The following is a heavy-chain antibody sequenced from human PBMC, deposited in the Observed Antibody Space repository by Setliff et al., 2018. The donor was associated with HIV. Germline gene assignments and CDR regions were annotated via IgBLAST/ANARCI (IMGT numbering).Heavy chain of an antibody. D-gene: IGHD6-19*01. CDR1: GNTFTKYY. J-gene: IGHJ5*02. CDR3: ALDPPGPAINSGRIKNWFDP. CDR2: LNPSGST. Sequence: ASVKVSCKASGNTFTKYYMHWVRQAPGQGLEWMGILNPSGSTVSAQKFRGRVTMTRDTSTNTVYMELSGLRSEDTALYYCALDPPGPAINSGRIKNWFDPWGEGT. V-gene: IGHV1-46*01.